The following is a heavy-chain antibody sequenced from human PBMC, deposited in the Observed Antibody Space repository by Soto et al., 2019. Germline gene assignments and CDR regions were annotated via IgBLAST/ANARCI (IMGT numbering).Heavy chain of an antibody. D-gene: IGHD3-9*01. CDR1: GYPFTSYA. J-gene: IGHJ4*02. CDR3: ARGMDILPGAEY. CDR2: INAGNGNT. V-gene: IGHV1-3*01. Sequence: ASVKVSCKASGYPFTSYAMHWVRQAPGQRLEWMGWINAGNGNTKYSQKLQGRVTMTTDTSTSTAYMELRSLRSDDTAVYYCARGMDILPGAEYGGQGTLVTLP.